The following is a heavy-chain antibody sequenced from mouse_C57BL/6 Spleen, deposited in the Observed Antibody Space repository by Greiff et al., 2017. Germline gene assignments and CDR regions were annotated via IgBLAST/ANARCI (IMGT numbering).Heavy chain of an antibody. CDR1: GFTFSNSW. Sequence: EVMLVESGGGLVQPGGSMKLSCVASGFTFSNSWLNWVRQSPEKGLEWVAQIRLKSDNYATHYAESVKGRFTISRDDSKSSVYLQMNNLRAEDTGIYYCTANWDAMDYWGQGTSVTVSS. J-gene: IGHJ4*01. D-gene: IGHD4-1*01. CDR2: IRLKSDNYAT. CDR3: TANWDAMDY. V-gene: IGHV6-3*01.